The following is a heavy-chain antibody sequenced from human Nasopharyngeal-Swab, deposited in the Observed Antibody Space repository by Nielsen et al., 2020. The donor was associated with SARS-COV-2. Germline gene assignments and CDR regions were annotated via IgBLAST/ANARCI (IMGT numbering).Heavy chain of an antibody. J-gene: IGHJ3*02. D-gene: IGHD3-3*01. CDR3: SGDFWSGYPDAFDI. CDR2: IYHSGST. V-gene: IGHV4-4*02. Sequence: WIRQPPGKGLEWIREIYHSGSTNYNPSLKSRVTISVDKSKNQFSLKLSAVTAADTAVYYCSGDFWSGYPDAFDIWGQGTMVTVSS.